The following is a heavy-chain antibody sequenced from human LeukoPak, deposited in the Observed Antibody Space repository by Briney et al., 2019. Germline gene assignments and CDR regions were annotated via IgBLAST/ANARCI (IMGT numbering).Heavy chain of an antibody. Sequence: ASVKVSCKASGYTLTELSMHWVRQAPGKGLERMGGFDPEDGETIYAQKFQGRVTMTEDTSTDTAYMELSSLRSEDTAVYYCATAPPQHFDAFDIWGQGTMVTVSS. V-gene: IGHV1-24*01. CDR1: GYTLTELS. CDR3: ATAPPQHFDAFDI. J-gene: IGHJ3*02. CDR2: FDPEDGET.